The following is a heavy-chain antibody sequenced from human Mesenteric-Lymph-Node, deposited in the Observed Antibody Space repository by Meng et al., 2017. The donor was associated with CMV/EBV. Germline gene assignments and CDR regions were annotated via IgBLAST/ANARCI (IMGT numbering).Heavy chain of an antibody. D-gene: IGHD2-8*01. CDR1: GGSFSGYY. CDR3: ARLYCTNGVCPW. CDR2: VIHSGGT. V-gene: IGHV4-34*12. J-gene: IGHJ4*02. Sequence: SETLSLTCAVYGGSFSGYYWSWIRQPPGKGLEWIGEVIHSGGTNYNPSLKSRVTMSVDTSKNQFSLKLSSVTAADTGVYYCARLYCTNGVCPWWGQGTQVTVSS.